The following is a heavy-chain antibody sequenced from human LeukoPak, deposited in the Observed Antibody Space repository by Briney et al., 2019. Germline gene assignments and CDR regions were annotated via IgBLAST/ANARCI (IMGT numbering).Heavy chain of an antibody. J-gene: IGHJ4*02. Sequence: GGSLRLSCVASGFPFSSYWMTWVRQAPGKGLEWVANIKQDGSKKSYVDSVKGRFTISRDNAKNSLYLQTNSLRAEDTAIYYCTRVGYIDEGIDYWGQGTLVTVSS. CDR3: TRVGYIDEGIDY. CDR1: GFPFSSYW. CDR2: IKQDGSKK. D-gene: IGHD5-24*01. V-gene: IGHV3-7*04.